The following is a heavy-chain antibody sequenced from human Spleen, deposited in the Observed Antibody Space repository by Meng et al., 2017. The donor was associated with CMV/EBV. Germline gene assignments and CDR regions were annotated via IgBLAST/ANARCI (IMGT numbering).Heavy chain of an antibody. CDR1: GFTFSSYA. Sequence: GESLKISCAASGFTFSSYAMHWVRQAPGKGLEWVAVISYDGSNKYYADSVTGRFTISRDNSKNTLYLQMNSLRAEDTAVYYCARDDYDILTGRPHYFDYWGQGTLVTVSS. CDR3: ARDDYDILTGRPHYFDY. CDR2: ISYDGSNK. D-gene: IGHD3-9*01. V-gene: IGHV3-30*04. J-gene: IGHJ4*02.